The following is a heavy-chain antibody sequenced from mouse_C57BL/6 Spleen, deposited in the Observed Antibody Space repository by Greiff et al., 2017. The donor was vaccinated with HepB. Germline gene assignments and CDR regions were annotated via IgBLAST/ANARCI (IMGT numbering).Heavy chain of an antibody. D-gene: IGHD2-2*01. Sequence: EVQLQQSGAELVRPGASVKLSCTASGFNIKDYYMHWVKQRPEQGLEWIGRIDPEDGDTEYAPKFQGKATMTADTSSTTASLQLSSLTSEDTAVYYCTRGVTTGDYYAMDYWGQGTSVTVSS. CDR3: TRGVTTGDYYAMDY. J-gene: IGHJ4*01. V-gene: IGHV14-1*01. CDR1: GFNIKDYY. CDR2: IDPEDGDT.